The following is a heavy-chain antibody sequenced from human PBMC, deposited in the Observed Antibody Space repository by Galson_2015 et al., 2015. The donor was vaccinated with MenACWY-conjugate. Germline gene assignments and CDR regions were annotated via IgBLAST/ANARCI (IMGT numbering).Heavy chain of an antibody. CDR3: ARHPPGGRGLDV. J-gene: IGHJ6*02. CDR2: ISPGDSNT. D-gene: IGHD1-26*01. CDR1: GYSFTTYW. Sequence: QSGAEVKKSGESLKISCQGSGYSFTTYWIAWVRQMPGRGLEWVGLISPGDSNTRYSPSFQGQVTISADKSISTAYLQWSSLKAPDTAMYYCARHPPGGRGLDVWGQGTTVTVSS. V-gene: IGHV5-51*01.